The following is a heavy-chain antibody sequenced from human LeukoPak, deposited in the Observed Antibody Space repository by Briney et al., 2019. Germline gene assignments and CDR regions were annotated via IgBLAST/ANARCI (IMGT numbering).Heavy chain of an antibody. CDR2: IYYSGNT. CDR1: GGSISSYY. D-gene: IGHD3-16*01. CDR3: ARGELGYFDY. J-gene: IGHJ4*02. Sequence: KSSETLSLTCTVSGGSISSYYCNWIRQPPGKGLEWIGYIYYSGNTNYNPSLKSRLTILLETYKNQFSLKMSSVAGADTAVYYCARGELGYFDYWGQGTLVTVSS. V-gene: IGHV4-59*01.